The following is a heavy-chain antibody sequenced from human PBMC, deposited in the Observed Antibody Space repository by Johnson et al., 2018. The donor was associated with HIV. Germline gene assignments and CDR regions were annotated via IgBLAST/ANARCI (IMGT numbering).Heavy chain of an antibody. CDR2: IYNDGSRT. Sequence: VLLVESGGGLVQPGGSLRLSCAASGFTFSSYDMHWVRQVPGKGPVWVARIYNDGSRTSYADSVKGRFTISRDNAKNTLYLQMNNLRAEDTAVYYCARDAVIRSGWYNVDAFDVWGQGTMVTVSS. CDR1: GFTFSSYD. V-gene: IGHV3-74*01. J-gene: IGHJ3*01. D-gene: IGHD6-19*01. CDR3: ARDAVIRSGWYNVDAFDV.